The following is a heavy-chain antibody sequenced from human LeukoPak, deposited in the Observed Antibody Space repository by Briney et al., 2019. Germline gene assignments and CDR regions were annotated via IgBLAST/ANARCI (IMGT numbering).Heavy chain of an antibody. D-gene: IGHD2-8*01. Sequence: PSETLSLTCTVSGGSISSYYWSWIRQPPGKGLEWIGYIYYSGSTNYNPSLKSRVTISVDTTKNQFSLKLSSVTAADTAVYYCARANGGSDYYYMDVWGKGTTVTISS. CDR3: ARANGGSDYYYMDV. J-gene: IGHJ6*03. V-gene: IGHV4-59*01. CDR2: IYYSGST. CDR1: GGSISSYY.